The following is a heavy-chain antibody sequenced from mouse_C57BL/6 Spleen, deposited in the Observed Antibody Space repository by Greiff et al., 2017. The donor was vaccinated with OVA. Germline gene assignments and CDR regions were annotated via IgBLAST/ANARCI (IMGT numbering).Heavy chain of an antibody. CDR2: INPNNGGT. Sequence: VQLQQSGPELVKPGASVKIPCKASGYTFTDYNMDWVKQSHGKSLEWIGDINPNNGGTIYNQKFKGKATLTVDKSSSTAYMALRSLTSEDTAVYYCARGSTPTEGFAYWGQGTLGTVSA. V-gene: IGHV1-18*01. J-gene: IGHJ3*01. CDR3: ARGSTPTEGFAY. CDR1: GYTFTDYN. D-gene: IGHD5-1*01.